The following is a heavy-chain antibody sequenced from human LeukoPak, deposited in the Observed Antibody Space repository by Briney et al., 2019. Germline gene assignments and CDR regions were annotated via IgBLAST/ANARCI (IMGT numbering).Heavy chain of an antibody. CDR3: ARGGGL. J-gene: IGHJ4*02. V-gene: IGHV3-48*01. CDR2: ISSSSRTI. D-gene: IGHD3-16*01. CDR1: GFTFSDYS. Sequence: GGSLRLSCAASGFTFSDYSMNWVRQAPGKGLEWLSYISSSSRTIYYADSVRGRFTVSRDNAKDSLYLQLNSLRAEDTAVYYCARGGGLWGQGTLVTVSS.